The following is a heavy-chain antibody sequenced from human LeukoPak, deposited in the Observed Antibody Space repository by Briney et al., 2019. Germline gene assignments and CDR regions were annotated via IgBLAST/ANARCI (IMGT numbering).Heavy chain of an antibody. CDR2: IRYDGSNK. CDR3: ARASTRVVTVSITVAGTVDC. Sequence: GGSLRLSCAASGFTFCSYGMHWVRQAPGKGLEWVAFIRYDGSNKYYADSVKGRFTISRDNSNNTLYLQMNSLRAEDTAVYYCARASTRVVTVSITVAGTVDCWGQGTLVTVSS. D-gene: IGHD6-19*01. J-gene: IGHJ4*02. CDR1: GFTFCSYG. V-gene: IGHV3-30*02.